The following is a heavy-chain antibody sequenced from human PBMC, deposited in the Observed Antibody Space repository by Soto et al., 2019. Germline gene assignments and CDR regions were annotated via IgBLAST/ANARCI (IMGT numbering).Heavy chain of an antibody. CDR2: VYYSGST. D-gene: IGHD3-10*01. CDR3: ARLDGSLAPFDY. CDR1: GGSISRYY. Sequence: PSETLSLTCTVSGGSISRYYWSWIRQPPGKGLEWIGYVYYSGSTNYNPSLKSRVTISVDTSKNQFSLKLSSVTAADTAVYYCARLDGSLAPFDYWGQGTLVTVSS. J-gene: IGHJ4*02. V-gene: IGHV4-59*01.